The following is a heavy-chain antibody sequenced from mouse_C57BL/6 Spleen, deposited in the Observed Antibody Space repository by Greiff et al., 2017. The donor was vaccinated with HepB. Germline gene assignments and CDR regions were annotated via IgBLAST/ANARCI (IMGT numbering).Heavy chain of an antibody. CDR2: IDPSDSYT. V-gene: IGHV1-50*01. Sequence: QVQLQQPGAELVKPGASVKLSCKASGYTFTSYWMQWVKQRPGQGLEWIGEIDPSDSYTNYNQKFKGKATLTVDTSSSTAYMQLSSLTSEDSAVYYCARGDSYYGSKNYWGQGTTLTVSS. D-gene: IGHD1-1*01. CDR1: GYTFTSYW. CDR3: ARGDSYYGSKNY. J-gene: IGHJ2*01.